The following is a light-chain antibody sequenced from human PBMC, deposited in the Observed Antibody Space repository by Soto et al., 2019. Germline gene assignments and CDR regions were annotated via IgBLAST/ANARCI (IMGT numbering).Light chain of an antibody. Sequence: QLVLTQSPSASASLGASVKLTCTLSSGHSSYAIAWHQQQPEKGPRYLMKVNSDGSHIKGDGIPDRFSGFSSGAERYLTISSLQSEDEADYYYQTWGTDIHVVFGGGTKLTVL. V-gene: IGLV4-69*02. J-gene: IGLJ2*01. CDR2: VNSDGSH. CDR1: SGHSSYA. CDR3: QTWGTDIHVV.